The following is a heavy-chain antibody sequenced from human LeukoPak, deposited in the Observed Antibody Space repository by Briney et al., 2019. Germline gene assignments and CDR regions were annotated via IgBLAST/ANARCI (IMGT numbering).Heavy chain of an antibody. J-gene: IGHJ1*01. CDR2: INTDGSST. Sequence: GGPLRLSCAASGFPFSSYWMLWVREAPGKGLVWVSGINTDGSSTNYADSVKGRFTISRDNAKNTLYLQMNSLRVEDMAVYYCYGGNAEQWGQGTLVTVSS. V-gene: IGHV3-74*01. CDR3: YGGNAEQ. D-gene: IGHD4-23*01. CDR1: GFPFSSYW.